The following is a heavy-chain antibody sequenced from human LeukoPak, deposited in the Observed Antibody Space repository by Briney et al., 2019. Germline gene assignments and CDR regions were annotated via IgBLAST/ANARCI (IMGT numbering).Heavy chain of an antibody. V-gene: IGHV3-48*01. CDR1: GFTFRSYA. CDR3: ARGEQDMATMSIDF. J-gene: IGHJ4*02. Sequence: GGSLRLSCEASGFTFRSYAMNWVRQAPGKGLEWVSYISGGSSTIYYGDSVKGRFIISRDNAKNSLYLQMNSLRAEDTAVYYCARGEQDMATMSIDFWGQGTRVTVSS. D-gene: IGHD5-24*01. CDR2: ISGGSSTI.